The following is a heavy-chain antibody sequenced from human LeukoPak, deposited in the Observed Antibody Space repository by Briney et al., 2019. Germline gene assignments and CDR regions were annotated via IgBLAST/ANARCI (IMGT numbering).Heavy chain of an antibody. J-gene: IGHJ4*02. CDR2: IIPIFVTA. Sequence: GTSVKVSCKASEGTFSSYAISWGRQAPGQGLNWMGGIIPIFVTANYAQKFQGRVTITADESTSTAYMELSSVRSEDKAVYYCARGEYFYGSGSFDYWGQGTLVTVSS. CDR1: EGTFSSYA. CDR3: ARGEYFYGSGSFDY. V-gene: IGHV1-69*01. D-gene: IGHD3-10*01.